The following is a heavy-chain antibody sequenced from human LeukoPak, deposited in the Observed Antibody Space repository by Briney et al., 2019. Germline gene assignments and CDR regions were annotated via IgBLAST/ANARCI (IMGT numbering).Heavy chain of an antibody. J-gene: IGHJ4*02. CDR1: GFTFSKYV. Sequence: GTSLRLSCAASGFTFSKYVMHWVRQAPGKGLEWVALMSHDGITTTYPDSVKGRFTISRGDSRTTLYLPLNALTVEDSAVYYWPREGHSTGRAAAFDYWGQVTLVTVSS. D-gene: IGHD2/OR15-2a*01. V-gene: IGHV3-30*04. CDR2: MSHDGITT. CDR3: PREGHSTGRAAAFDY.